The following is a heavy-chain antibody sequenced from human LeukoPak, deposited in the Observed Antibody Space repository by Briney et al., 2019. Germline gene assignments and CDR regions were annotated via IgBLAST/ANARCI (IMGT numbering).Heavy chain of an antibody. CDR2: ISAYNGNT. Sequence: ASVKVSCKASGYTFTSYGIIWVRQAPGQGLEWMGWISAYNGNTNYAQKLQGRVTMTTDTSTSTAYMELRSLRSDDTAVYYCARATITYYYDSSGYCDYWGQGTLVTVSS. CDR3: ARATITYYYDSSGYCDY. D-gene: IGHD3-22*01. J-gene: IGHJ4*02. CDR1: GYTFTSYG. V-gene: IGHV1-18*01.